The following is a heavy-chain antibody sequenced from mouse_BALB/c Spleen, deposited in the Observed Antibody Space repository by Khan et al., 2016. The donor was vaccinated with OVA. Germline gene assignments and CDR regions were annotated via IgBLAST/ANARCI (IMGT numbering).Heavy chain of an antibody. CDR2: INTETGEP. V-gene: IGHV9-2-1*01. CDR1: GYTFTDYS. CDR3: ARRYFDV. Sequence: QVQLKQSGPELKKPGETVKISCKASGYTFTDYSMHWVKQAPGKGLKWMGWINTETGEPTYADDFKGRFAFSLETSASTAYLQINNLKNEDTATXFCARRYFDVWGAGTTVTVSS. J-gene: IGHJ1*01.